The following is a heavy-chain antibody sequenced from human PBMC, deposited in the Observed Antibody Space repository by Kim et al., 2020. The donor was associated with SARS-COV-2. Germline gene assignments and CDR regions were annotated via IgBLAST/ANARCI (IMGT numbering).Heavy chain of an antibody. J-gene: IGHJ6*04. CDR2: KPDGGGT. Sequence: KPDGGGTFQLASMKGRFTIPRDNAKNSLFLQRNSLRGDDTAVYYCARALDVWGKGTTVTVSS. CDR3: ARALDV. V-gene: IGHV3-7*01.